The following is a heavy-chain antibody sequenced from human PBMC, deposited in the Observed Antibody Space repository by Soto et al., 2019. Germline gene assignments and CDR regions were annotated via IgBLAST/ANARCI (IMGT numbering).Heavy chain of an antibody. J-gene: IGHJ6*02. CDR1: GGSISSYY. D-gene: IGHD3-10*01. V-gene: IGHV4-59*01. CDR3: ARDRGTRTTNFYGMDV. CDR2: IYYSGST. Sequence: SETLSLTCTVSGGSISSYYWSWIRQPPGKGLEWIGYIYYSGSTNYNPSLKSRVTISVDTSKNQFSLKLSSVTAADAAVYYCARDRGTRTTNFYGMDVWGQGTTVTVSS.